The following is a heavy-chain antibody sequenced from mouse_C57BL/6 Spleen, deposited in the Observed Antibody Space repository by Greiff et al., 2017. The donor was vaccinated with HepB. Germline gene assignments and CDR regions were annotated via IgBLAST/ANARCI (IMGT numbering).Heavy chain of an antibody. Sequence: EVKLQESGPGLVKPSQSLSLTCSVTGYSITSGYYWNWIRQFPGNKLEWMGYISYDGSNNYNPSLKNRISITRDTSKNQFFLKLNSVTTEDTATYYCARWRAYDSYYYAMDYWGQGTSVTVSS. CDR1: GYSITSGYY. V-gene: IGHV3-6*01. CDR2: ISYDGSN. J-gene: IGHJ4*01. CDR3: ARWRAYDSYYYAMDY. D-gene: IGHD2-4*01.